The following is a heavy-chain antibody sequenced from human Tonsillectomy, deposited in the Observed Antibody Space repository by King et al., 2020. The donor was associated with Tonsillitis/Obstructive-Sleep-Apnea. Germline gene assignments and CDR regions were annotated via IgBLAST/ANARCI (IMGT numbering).Heavy chain of an antibody. CDR2: INHSGNT. J-gene: IGHJ4*02. CDR3: ARGPPGGQWLAQFDY. Sequence: VQLQQWGAGLLKPSETLSLTCAVYGGSFSGYYWSWIRQPPGKGLEWIGEINHSGNTNYNPSLKSRVTISVDTSKNQFSLKLSSVTAAHTAVYYCARGPPGGQWLAQFDYWGQGTRATVSS. D-gene: IGHD6-19*01. CDR1: GGSFSGYY. V-gene: IGHV4-34*01.